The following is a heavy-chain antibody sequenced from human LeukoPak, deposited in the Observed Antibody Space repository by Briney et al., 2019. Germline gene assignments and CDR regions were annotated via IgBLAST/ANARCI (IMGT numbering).Heavy chain of an antibody. V-gene: IGHV1-2*02. J-gene: IGHJ6*03. D-gene: IGHD2-21*02. Sequence: ASVKVSCKASGYTFTGYYMHWVRQAPGQGLEWMGWINPNSGGTNYAQKFQGRVTMTRDTSISTAYMELSRLRSDDTAVYYCAVNSHCGGDCSQGYYYYMDVWGKGTTVTVSS. CDR2: INPNSGGT. CDR3: AVNSHCGGDCSQGYYYYMDV. CDR1: GYTFTGYY.